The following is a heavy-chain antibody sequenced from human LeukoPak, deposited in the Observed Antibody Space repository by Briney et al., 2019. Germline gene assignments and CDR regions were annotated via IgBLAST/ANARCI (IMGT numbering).Heavy chain of an antibody. J-gene: IGHJ4*02. Sequence: GGSLRLSCAASGFTFSTYTMNWVRQASGKGLEWVSSISSSSTYIYYADSVKGRFTISRDNVKNSLYLQVNSLRAEDTAVYYCARERGSYSVDYWGQGTLVTVSS. D-gene: IGHD3-10*01. CDR3: ARERGSYSVDY. CDR1: GFTFSTYT. CDR2: ISSSSTYI. V-gene: IGHV3-21*01.